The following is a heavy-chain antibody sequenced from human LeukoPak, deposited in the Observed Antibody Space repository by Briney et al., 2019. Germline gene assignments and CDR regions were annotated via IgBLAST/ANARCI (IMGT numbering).Heavy chain of an antibody. V-gene: IGHV3-21*01. J-gene: IGHJ3*02. Sequence: GGSLRLSCAASGFTFSSYSMNWVRQAPGKGLEWVSSISSSSSYIYYADSVKGRFTMSRDNAKKSLYLQMNSLRAEDTAVYYCARAKYDSSGYYYSGFDIWGQGTMVTVSS. CDR2: ISSSSSYI. CDR3: ARAKYDSSGYYYSGFDI. D-gene: IGHD3-22*01. CDR1: GFTFSSYS.